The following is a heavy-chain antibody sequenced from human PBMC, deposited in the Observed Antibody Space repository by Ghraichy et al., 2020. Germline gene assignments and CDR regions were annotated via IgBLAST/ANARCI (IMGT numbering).Heavy chain of an antibody. CDR3: AKTDDCSSTSCYSPFDI. Sequence: GGSLRLSCAASGFIFSTYAMHWVRQAPGKGLEWVAVISYDGSNKDYADSVKGRFTISRDNSKDTLYLQMNSLRAADTAVYYCAKTDDCSSTSCYSPFDICGHVTIVTVYS. CDR1: GFIFSTYA. CDR2: ISYDGSNK. V-gene: IGHV3-30*18. D-gene: IGHD2-2*01. J-gene: IGHJ3*02.